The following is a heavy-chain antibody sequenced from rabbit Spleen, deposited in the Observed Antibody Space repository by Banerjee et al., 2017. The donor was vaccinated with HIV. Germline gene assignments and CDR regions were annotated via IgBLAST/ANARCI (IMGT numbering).Heavy chain of an antibody. CDR3: ARFYAGYGDFGYAAM. J-gene: IGHJ6*01. CDR1: GFSFNSGSD. CDR2: IYAGSSDST. V-gene: IGHV1S40*01. D-gene: IGHD7-1*01. Sequence: QSLEESGGGLVKPGASLTLTCKASGFSFNSGSDMCWVRQAPGKGLEWIACIYAGSSDSTYSATWAKGRFTLSKTSSTTVTLQMTSLTAADTATYFCARFYAGYGDFGYAAMWGPGTLVTVS.